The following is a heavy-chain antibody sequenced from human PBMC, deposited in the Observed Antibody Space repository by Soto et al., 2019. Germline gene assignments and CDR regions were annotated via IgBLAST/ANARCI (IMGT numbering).Heavy chain of an antibody. J-gene: IGHJ6*02. CDR2: ISYSVST. Sequence: PSETLSLTCTVPGGSMSSSNYYCGWIRQPPGKGLEWIGTISYSVSTYYNPSLNGRVIISVDTSKNQFSLKLSSLTAADTAVYYCSRRYSFGSGKYGVDVWGQGTMVT. CDR3: SRRYSFGSGKYGVDV. D-gene: IGHD3-10*01. CDR1: GGSMSSSNYY. V-gene: IGHV4-39*01.